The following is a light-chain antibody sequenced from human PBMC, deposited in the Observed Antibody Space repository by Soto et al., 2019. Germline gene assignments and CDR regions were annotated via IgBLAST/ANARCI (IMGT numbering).Light chain of an antibody. Sequence: EIVLTQSPATLSLSPGERATLSCRASQSVSSYLDWYQQKPGQAPRLLIYDASNRATGTPARFSGSGSGTDFTLTISSLEPKDFAVYYCQQRTNWPPWTFGQGTKVEIK. V-gene: IGKV3-11*01. CDR3: QQRTNWPPWT. CDR1: QSVSSY. CDR2: DAS. J-gene: IGKJ1*01.